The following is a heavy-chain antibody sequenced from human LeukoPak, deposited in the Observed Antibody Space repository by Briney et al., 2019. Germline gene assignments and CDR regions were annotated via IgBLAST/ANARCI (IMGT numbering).Heavy chain of an antibody. CDR3: VRRRIVVVVAATRQYYFDY. CDR2: ISGSGGST. Sequence: GGSLRLSCAASGFTFSSDAMSWVRQAPGKGLEWVSAISGSGGSTYYADSVKGRFTISRDNSKNTLYLQMNSLRAEDTAVYYCVRRRIVVVVAATRQYYFDYGGQGTLVTVSS. J-gene: IGHJ4*02. V-gene: IGHV3-23*01. CDR1: GFTFSSDA. D-gene: IGHD2-15*01.